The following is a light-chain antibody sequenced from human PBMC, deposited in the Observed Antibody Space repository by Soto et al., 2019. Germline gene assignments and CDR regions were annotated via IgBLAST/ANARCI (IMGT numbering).Light chain of an antibody. CDR2: DVS. CDR3: SSYTSSSTYV. CDR1: SSDVGVYYY. Sequence: FVLTLPAPRSWAPRKSIAISPPGTSSDVGVYYYVSWYQQHPGKAPKLMIYDVSSRPSGVSDRFSGSKSGNTASLTISGLQAEDEADYYCSSYTSSSTYVFGTGTKVTVL. J-gene: IGLJ1*01. V-gene: IGLV2-14*01.